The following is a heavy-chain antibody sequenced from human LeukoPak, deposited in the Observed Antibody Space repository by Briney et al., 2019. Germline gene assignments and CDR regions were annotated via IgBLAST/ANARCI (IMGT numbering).Heavy chain of an antibody. CDR3: ARVRITMVRGVIIPSPFDY. D-gene: IGHD3-10*01. CDR1: GGTFSSYA. CDR2: IIPIFGTA. Sequence: ASVKVSCKASGGTFSSYAISWVRQAPGQGLEWMGGIIPIFGTANYAQKFQGRVTITTDESTSTAYMELSSLRSEDTAVYYCARVRITMVRGVIIPSPFDYWGQGTLVTVSS. V-gene: IGHV1-69*05. J-gene: IGHJ4*02.